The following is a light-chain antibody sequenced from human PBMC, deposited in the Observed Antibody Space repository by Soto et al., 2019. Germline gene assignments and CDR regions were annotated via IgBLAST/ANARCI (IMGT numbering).Light chain of an antibody. CDR3: QQYNRFPLP. J-gene: IGKJ4*01. CDR2: EAS. CDR1: QSLSRW. V-gene: IGKV1-5*03. Sequence: DIQMTQSPSTLSASVGDRVTITCRASQSLSRWLAWYQQKPGKAPEVLIYEASSLQSGVPSRFSGSGSGTEFTLTISNLQPDDYATYYCQQYNRFPLPFGGGTKVDI.